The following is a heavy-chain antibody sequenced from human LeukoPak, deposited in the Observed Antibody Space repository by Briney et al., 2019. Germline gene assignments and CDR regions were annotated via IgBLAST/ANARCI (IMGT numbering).Heavy chain of an antibody. J-gene: IGHJ4*02. Sequence: ASVKVSCKASGYTFTGYYMHWVRQAPGQGLEWMGWINPNSGGTNYAQKFQGRVTMTRDTSISTAYMELSRLRSDDTAVYYCARDGRTSGGYDYRGCFDYWGQGTLVTVSS. D-gene: IGHD5-12*01. V-gene: IGHV1-2*02. CDR1: GYTFTGYY. CDR2: INPNSGGT. CDR3: ARDGRTSGGYDYRGCFDY.